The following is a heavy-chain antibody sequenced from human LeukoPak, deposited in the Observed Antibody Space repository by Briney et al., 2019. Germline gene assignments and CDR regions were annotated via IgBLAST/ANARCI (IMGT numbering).Heavy chain of an antibody. CDR2: INSEGKTT. Sequence: PGGSLRLSCAASGFTFSSYWMSWVRQAPGKGLVWVSRINSEGKTTSYADSVKGRFTISRDNAKNTLYLQMNSLRAEDTAVYYCVRRYYDFWSDYYRETYFDYWGQGTLVTVSS. CDR1: GFTFSSYW. CDR3: VRRYYDFWSDYYRETYFDY. V-gene: IGHV3-74*01. D-gene: IGHD3-3*01. J-gene: IGHJ4*02.